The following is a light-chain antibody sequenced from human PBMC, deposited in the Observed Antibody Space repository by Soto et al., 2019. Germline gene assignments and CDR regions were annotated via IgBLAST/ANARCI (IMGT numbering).Light chain of an antibody. Sequence: IEMTQSPATLSVSPGERATLSCRASQSVSTKLAWYQQKPGQAPXLLXYGASTRATGIPARFSGSGSGTEFTLTISSLQSEDFAVYYCQQYNNWPSITFGQGTRLEIK. CDR2: GAS. CDR1: QSVSTK. CDR3: QQYNNWPSIT. V-gene: IGKV3-15*01. J-gene: IGKJ5*01.